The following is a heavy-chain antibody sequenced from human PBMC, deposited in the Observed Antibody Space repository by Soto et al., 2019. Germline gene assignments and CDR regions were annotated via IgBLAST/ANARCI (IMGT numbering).Heavy chain of an antibody. Sequence: PGGSLRLSCTASGFTFGDYAMSWFRQAPGKGLEWVGFIRSKAYGGTSEYAASVKGRFTISRDDSKSIAYLQMNSLKTEDTAVYYCSGVATFPRGYYYYGMDVWGQGTTVTVSS. CDR1: GFTFGDYA. CDR2: IRSKAYGGTS. CDR3: SGVATFPRGYYYYGMDV. V-gene: IGHV3-49*03. J-gene: IGHJ6*02.